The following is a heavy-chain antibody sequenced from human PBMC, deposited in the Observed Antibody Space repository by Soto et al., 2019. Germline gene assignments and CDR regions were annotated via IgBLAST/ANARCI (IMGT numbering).Heavy chain of an antibody. CDR2: ISCDGSNK. Sequence: QVQLVESGGGVVQPGRSLRLSCAASGFTFSSYAMHWVRQAPGKGLEWVAVISCDGSNKYYADSVKGRFTISRDNSKNALYLKINSLTAENPAGYYSARSGLTSYKYDSSGYYPFDYWGQGTLVTVSS. D-gene: IGHD3-22*01. V-gene: IGHV3-30-3*01. CDR1: GFTFSSYA. CDR3: ARSGLTSYKYDSSGYYPFDY. J-gene: IGHJ4*02.